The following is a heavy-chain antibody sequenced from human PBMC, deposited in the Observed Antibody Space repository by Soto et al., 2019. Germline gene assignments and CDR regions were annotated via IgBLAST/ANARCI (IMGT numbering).Heavy chain of an antibody. CDR1: GFSFSNCG. J-gene: IGHJ4*02. D-gene: IGHD2-15*01. V-gene: IGHV3-30*18. CDR3: VKGSEVARQELDY. CDR2: ISSDGSDK. Sequence: QVQLVESGGGGVQPGRSRRLSCAASGFSFSNCGMHWFRQAPGKGLEWVAAISSDGSDKYYSESVKGRFTISRDNSKNTLFLQMNSLRVEDTAVYYCVKGSEVARQELDYWGQGTLVTVSS.